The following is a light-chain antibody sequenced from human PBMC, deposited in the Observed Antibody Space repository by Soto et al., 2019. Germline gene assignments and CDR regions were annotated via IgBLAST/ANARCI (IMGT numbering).Light chain of an antibody. V-gene: IGKV3-11*01. Sequence: EVVLTQSPATLSLSPGERAALSCRASQSVSTSLAWYQQKPGQAPRLLIYDASNRATGIPARFSGSGSGTDFTLTISSQEPEDFAVYYCQQRTNWRYTFGQGTKLEIK. J-gene: IGKJ2*01. CDR2: DAS. CDR3: QQRTNWRYT. CDR1: QSVSTS.